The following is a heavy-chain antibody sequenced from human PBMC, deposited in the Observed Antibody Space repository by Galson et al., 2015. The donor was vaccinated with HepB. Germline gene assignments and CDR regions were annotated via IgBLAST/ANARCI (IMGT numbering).Heavy chain of an antibody. CDR2: IYYSGST. D-gene: IGHD1-26*01. V-gene: IGHV4-39*01. CDR3: ARRRWELHDAFDI. CDR1: GGSISSSSYY. Sequence: SETLSLTCTVSGGSISSSSYYWGWIRQPPGKGLEWIGSIYYSGSTYYNPSLKSRVTISVDTSKNQFSLKLSSVTAADTAVYYCARRRWELHDAFDIWGQGTMVTVSS. J-gene: IGHJ3*02.